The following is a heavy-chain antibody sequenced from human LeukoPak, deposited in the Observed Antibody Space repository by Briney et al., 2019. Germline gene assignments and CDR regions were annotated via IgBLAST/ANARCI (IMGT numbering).Heavy chain of an antibody. CDR2: FDPEDGET. CDR1: GYSLTELS. D-gene: IGHD6-19*01. CDR3: ATDEQWLVAFPH. Sequence: ASVKVSCKVSGYSLTELSMHWLRQAPGKGLEWMGGFDPEDGETIYAQKFQGGVTMTEDTSTDTAYMELSSLRSEDTAVYYCATDEQWLVAFPHWGQGTLVTVSS. J-gene: IGHJ1*01. V-gene: IGHV1-24*01.